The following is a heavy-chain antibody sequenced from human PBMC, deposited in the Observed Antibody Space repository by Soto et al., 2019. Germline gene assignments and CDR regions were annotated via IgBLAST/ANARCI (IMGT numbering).Heavy chain of an antibody. D-gene: IGHD2-8*01. Sequence: QVQLVQSGAEVRKPGASVKVSCKASGYTFTDYDMHWVRQAPGQGLEWMGWIIPKSVGANYLQMFRFRLTLTRVTSTNTSDLELNRLTSDDTAVYYCAWSREEEWPDALDTCGQGTMVTVSS. CDR3: AWSREEEWPDALDT. CDR2: IIPKSVGA. CDR1: GYTFTDYD. V-gene: IGHV1-2*02. J-gene: IGHJ3*02.